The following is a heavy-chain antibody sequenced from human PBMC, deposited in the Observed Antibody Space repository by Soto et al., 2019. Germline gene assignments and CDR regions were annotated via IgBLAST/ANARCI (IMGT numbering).Heavy chain of an antibody. CDR3: ARGQRFSDSFDP. D-gene: IGHD3-3*01. V-gene: IGHV4-34*01. CDR2: INHSGGT. CDR1: GGSFSGYY. J-gene: IGHJ5*02. Sequence: PSETLSLTCAVYGGSFSGYYWSWIRQPPGKGLEWIGEINHSGGTKYNPSLKSRVDMSLDMSKNQFSLRLSSVTAADTAVYYCARGQRFSDSFDPWGQGTLVTVSS.